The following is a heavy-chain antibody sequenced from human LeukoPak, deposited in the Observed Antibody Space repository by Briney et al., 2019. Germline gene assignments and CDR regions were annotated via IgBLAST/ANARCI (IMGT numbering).Heavy chain of an antibody. D-gene: IGHD6-13*01. CDR2: INPNSGGT. Sequence: ASVKASCKASGYTFTDYYMHWVRQAPGQGLEWMGWINPNSGGTNYAQKFQGRVTMTRDTSISTAYMELSRLRSDDTAVYYCARTWYSSSWYYFDYWGQGTLVTVSS. V-gene: IGHV1-2*02. CDR3: ARTWYSSSWYYFDY. J-gene: IGHJ4*02. CDR1: GYTFTDYY.